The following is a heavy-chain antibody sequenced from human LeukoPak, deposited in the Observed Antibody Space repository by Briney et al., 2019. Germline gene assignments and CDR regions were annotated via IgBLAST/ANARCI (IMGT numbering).Heavy chain of an antibody. CDR1: GYSFTSYW. D-gene: IGHD2-2*02. CDR2: IYPGDSDT. Sequence: GESLKISCKGSGYSFTSYWIGWVRQMPGKGLEWMGIIYPGDSDTRYSPSFQGQVTISADKSISTAYLQWSSLKASDTAMYYCARHVTGYCSSTSCYNYYYYMDVWGEGTTVTVSS. J-gene: IGHJ6*03. CDR3: ARHVTGYCSSTSCYNYYYYMDV. V-gene: IGHV5-51*01.